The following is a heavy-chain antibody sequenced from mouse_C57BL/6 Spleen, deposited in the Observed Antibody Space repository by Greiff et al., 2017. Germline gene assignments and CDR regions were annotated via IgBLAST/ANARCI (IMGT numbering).Heavy chain of an antibody. V-gene: IGHV1-82*01. Sequence: QVQLQQSGPELVKPGASVKISCKASGYAFSSSWMNWVKQRPGKGLEWIGRIYPGDGDTNYNGKFKGQATLTADKSSSTAYMQLSSLTSEDSAVYFCASYDYAMDYWGQGTSVTVSS. J-gene: IGHJ4*01. CDR2: IYPGDGDT. D-gene: IGHD2-12*01. CDR3: ASYDYAMDY. CDR1: GYAFSSSW.